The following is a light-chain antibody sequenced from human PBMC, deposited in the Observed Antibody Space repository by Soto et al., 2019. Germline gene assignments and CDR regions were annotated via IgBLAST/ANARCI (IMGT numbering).Light chain of an antibody. Sequence: QSALTQPASVSGSPGQSITISCAGTSSDIGGYNYVSWYQQHPGKAPKVMIYEVSNRPSGVSNRFSGSKSGNTASLTISGLQAEDEADFYCQSHDSSLSAYVFGTGTKVTVL. CDR2: EVS. J-gene: IGLJ1*01. V-gene: IGLV2-14*01. CDR1: SSDIGGYNY. CDR3: QSHDSSLSAYV.